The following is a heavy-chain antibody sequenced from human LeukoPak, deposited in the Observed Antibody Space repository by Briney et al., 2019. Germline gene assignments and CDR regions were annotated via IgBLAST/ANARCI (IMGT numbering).Heavy chain of an antibody. D-gene: IGHD2-15*01. CDR3: LTSTRSHRFDY. CDR2: IKQDGSDK. J-gene: IGHJ4*02. Sequence: GGSLRLFCAAAGFTFSSDWMCWVRQAPGKGLEWVAIIKQDGSDKYYVDSVEVRFIISRDNAKNSLYLQMNSLRAEDTAVYYCLTSTRSHRFDYWGQGTLVTVSS. V-gene: IGHV3-7*01. CDR1: GFTFSSDW.